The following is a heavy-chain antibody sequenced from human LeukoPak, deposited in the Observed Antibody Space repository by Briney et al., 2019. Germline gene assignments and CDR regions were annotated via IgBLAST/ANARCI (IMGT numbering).Heavy chain of an antibody. J-gene: IGHJ6*02. Sequence: NPSETLSLTCTVSGGSISSYYWSWIRQPPGKGLEWIGEINHSGSTNYNPSLKSRVTISVDTSKNQFSLKLSSVTAADTAVYYCARIPPKRRVPMDVWGQGTTVTVSS. CDR2: INHSGST. CDR1: GGSISSYY. D-gene: IGHD2-21*01. V-gene: IGHV4-34*01. CDR3: ARIPPKRRVPMDV.